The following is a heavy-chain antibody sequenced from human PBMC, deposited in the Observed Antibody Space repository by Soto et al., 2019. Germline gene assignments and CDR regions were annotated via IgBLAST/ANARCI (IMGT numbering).Heavy chain of an antibody. CDR2: IYYSGST. CDR1: GGSISSGGYS. J-gene: IGHJ4*02. V-gene: IGHV4-30-2*03. D-gene: IGHD4-17*01. Sequence: SETLSLTCAVSGGSISSGGYSWSWIRQPPGKGLEWIGYIYYSGSTYYNPSLKSRVTISVDTSKNQFSLKLSSVTAADTAVYYCARSMTTVVTLDYWGQGTLVTVS. CDR3: ARSMTTVVTLDY.